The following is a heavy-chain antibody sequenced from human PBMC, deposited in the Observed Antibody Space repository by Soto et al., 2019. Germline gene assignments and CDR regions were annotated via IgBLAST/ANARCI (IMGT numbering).Heavy chain of an antibody. J-gene: IGHJ4*02. D-gene: IGHD6-13*01. V-gene: IGHV3-11*05. CDR3: SRGQQLNY. CDR2: INPTSDYT. CDR1: GFPLFAYY. Sequence: QVRLVEFGGGLVKPGGSLRLSCAASGFPLFAYYMSWIRQAPGKGLEWVSYINPTSDYTNYAGSVKGRFTISRDNANSLLYLQMKSLRADDTAIYYCSRGQQLNYWGQGTLVTVSS.